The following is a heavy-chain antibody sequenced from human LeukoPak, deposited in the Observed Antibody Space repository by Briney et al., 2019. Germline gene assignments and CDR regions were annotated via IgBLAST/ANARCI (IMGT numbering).Heavy chain of an antibody. Sequence: ASVKVSCKASGYTFTSYYMHWVRQAPGQGLEWMGIINPSGGSTSYAQKFQGRVTMTTDTSTSTAYMELRSLRSDDTAVYYCARSAMITFGGVIVHFDYWGQGTLVTVSS. V-gene: IGHV1-46*01. CDR3: ARSAMITFGGVIVHFDY. D-gene: IGHD3-16*02. J-gene: IGHJ4*02. CDR1: GYTFTSYY. CDR2: INPSGGST.